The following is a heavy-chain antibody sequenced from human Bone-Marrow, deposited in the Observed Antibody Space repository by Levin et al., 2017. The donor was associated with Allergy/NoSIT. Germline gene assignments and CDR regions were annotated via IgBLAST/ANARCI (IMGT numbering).Heavy chain of an antibody. Sequence: GGSLRLSCAASGFTFSSYSMNWVRQAPGKGLECVSFISSSSSTIYYADSVKGRFTISRDNAKNSLYLQMNSLRAEDTAVYYCATEGLRGEVDYWGLGTLVTVSS. V-gene: IGHV3-48*01. CDR1: GFTFSSYS. D-gene: IGHD3-10*01. CDR3: ATEGLRGEVDY. J-gene: IGHJ4*02. CDR2: ISSSSSTI.